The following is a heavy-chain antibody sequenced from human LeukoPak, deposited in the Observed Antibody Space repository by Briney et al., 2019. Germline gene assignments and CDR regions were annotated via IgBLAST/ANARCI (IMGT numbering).Heavy chain of an antibody. V-gene: IGHV3-23*01. CDR3: AKEMATIRAFDF. CDR1: GFTFSTYA. CDR2: SGSGSST. J-gene: IGHJ3*01. D-gene: IGHD5-24*01. Sequence: GGSLRLSCAASGFTFSTYAMSWVRQAPGKGLELVSVSGSGSSTYYADSVKGRFTISRDNSKNTLYLQMNSLRAEDTAVYYCAKEMATIRAFDFWGQGTMVTVSS.